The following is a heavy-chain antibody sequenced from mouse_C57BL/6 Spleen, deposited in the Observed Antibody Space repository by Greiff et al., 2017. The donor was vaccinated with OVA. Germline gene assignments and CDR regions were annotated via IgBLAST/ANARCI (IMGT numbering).Heavy chain of an antibody. V-gene: IGHV1-9*01. D-gene: IGHD1-1*01. Sequence: VQLQQSGAELMKPGASVKLSCKATGYTFTGYWIEWVKQRPGHGLEWIGEILPGRGSTNYNEKFKGKATFTADTSSNTAYMQLSSLTTEDSAIYYCARRGITLYAMDYWGQGTSVTVSS. CDR1: GYTFTGYW. J-gene: IGHJ4*01. CDR3: ARRGITLYAMDY. CDR2: ILPGRGST.